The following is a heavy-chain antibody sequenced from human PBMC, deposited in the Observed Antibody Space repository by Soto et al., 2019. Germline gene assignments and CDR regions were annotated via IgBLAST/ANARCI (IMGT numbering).Heavy chain of an antibody. J-gene: IGHJ5*02. CDR1: GYTFTSYA. V-gene: IGHV1-3*01. D-gene: IGHD3-16*02. CDR2: INAGNGNT. CDR3: ARDLVPNVWGSCRYNGWFDP. Sequence: QVKLVQSGAEVKKPGASVKVSCKASGYTFTSYAMHWVRQAPGQRLEWMGWINAGNGNTKYSQKFQGRVTITRDTSASTAYMELRSLRSEDTAVYYCARDLVPNVWGSCRYNGWFDPWGQVTLVTVSS.